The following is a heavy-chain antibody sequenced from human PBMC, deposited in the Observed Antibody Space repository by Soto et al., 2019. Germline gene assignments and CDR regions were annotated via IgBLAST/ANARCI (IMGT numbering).Heavy chain of an antibody. CDR1: GFIFSAST. Sequence: EVQLVESGGGLVQPGGSLKLSCAGSGFIFSASTMHWVRQASGKGLEWVGRIRGKADNYATAYAASVKGRFTISRDDSKNTAYLQMNGLKTDDTAVYYCTSYYDYWGQGTLVTVSS. V-gene: IGHV3-73*01. CDR2: IRGKADNYAT. J-gene: IGHJ4*02. D-gene: IGHD3-10*01. CDR3: TSYYDY.